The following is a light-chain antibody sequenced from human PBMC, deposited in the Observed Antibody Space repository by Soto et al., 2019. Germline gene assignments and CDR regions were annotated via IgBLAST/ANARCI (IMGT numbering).Light chain of an antibody. CDR3: AVWDDSLSGVV. CDR2: NDY. Sequence: QSALAQPPSASGTPGQRVTISCSGSTSNVGSNLASWYQQLPGSAPKLLIYNDYERPSGVPDRFSGSKSDTSASLGISGLRSEDEADYFCAVWDDSLSGVVFGGGTKLTVL. J-gene: IGLJ2*01. V-gene: IGLV1-47*02. CDR1: TSNVGSNL.